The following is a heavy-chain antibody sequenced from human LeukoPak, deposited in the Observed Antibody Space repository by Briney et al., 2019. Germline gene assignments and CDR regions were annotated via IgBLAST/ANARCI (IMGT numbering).Heavy chain of an antibody. CDR3: ARDYVVAAAGTYY. D-gene: IGHD6-13*01. CDR1: GFTFSSYE. Sequence: PGGSLRLSCAASGFTFSSYEMNWVRRAPGKGLEWVSYISSSGSTMYYADSVKGRFTISRDNAKSSLYLLMNSLRAEDTAVYYCARDYVVAAAGTYYWGQGTLVTVSS. V-gene: IGHV3-48*03. CDR2: ISSSGSTM. J-gene: IGHJ4*02.